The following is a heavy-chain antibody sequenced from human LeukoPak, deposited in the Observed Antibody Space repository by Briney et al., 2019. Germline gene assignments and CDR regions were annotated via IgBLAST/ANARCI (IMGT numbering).Heavy chain of an antibody. V-gene: IGHV4-34*01. CDR2: INHSGST. D-gene: IGHD2-2*01. J-gene: IGHJ4*02. CDR1: GGSFSGYY. Sequence: PSETLSLTCAAYGGSFSGYYWSWIRQPPGKGLEWIGAINHSGSTNYNPSLKSRVTISVDTSKNQFSLKLSSVTAADTAVYFCARGYCSSSSFYARFLDYWGQGTLVTVSS. CDR3: ARGYCSSSSFYARFLDY.